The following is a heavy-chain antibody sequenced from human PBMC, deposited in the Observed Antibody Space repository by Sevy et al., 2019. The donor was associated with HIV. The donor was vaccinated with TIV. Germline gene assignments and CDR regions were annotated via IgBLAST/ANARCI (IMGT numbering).Heavy chain of an antibody. J-gene: IGHJ5*02. CDR2: IYYSGST. CDR3: ARDYYDCSSTSCYPRGWFDP. Sequence: SETLSLTCTVSGGSISSYYWSWIRQPPGKGLEWIGYIYYSGSTNYNPSLKSRVTISVATSKNQFSLKLSSVTAADTAVYYCARDYYDCSSTSCYPRGWFDPWGQGTLVTVSS. CDR1: GGSISSYY. D-gene: IGHD2-2*01. V-gene: IGHV4-59*01.